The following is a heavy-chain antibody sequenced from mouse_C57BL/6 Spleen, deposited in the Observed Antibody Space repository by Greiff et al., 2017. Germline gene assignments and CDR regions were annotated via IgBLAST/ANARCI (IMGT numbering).Heavy chain of an antibody. Sequence: EVQLQQSGPELVKPGASVKMSCKASGYTFTDYNMHWVKQSHGKSLEWIGYINPNNGGTSYNQKFKGKATLTVNKSSSTAYMELRSLTSEYSAVYYCARSVITTVYYFDYWGQGTTLTVAS. J-gene: IGHJ2*01. CDR2: INPNNGGT. D-gene: IGHD1-1*01. CDR3: ARSVITTVYYFDY. V-gene: IGHV1-22*01. CDR1: GYTFTDYN.